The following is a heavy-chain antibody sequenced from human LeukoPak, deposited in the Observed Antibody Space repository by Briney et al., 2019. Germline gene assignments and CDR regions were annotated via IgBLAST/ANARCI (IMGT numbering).Heavy chain of an antibody. V-gene: IGHV3-30*03. J-gene: IGHJ4*02. CDR3: ARDRLDRGGTGGHYFDY. CDR2: ISYDGRNK. D-gene: IGHD3-10*01. Sequence: PGRSLRLSCEASGLTFSSYGMHWVRQAPGKGLEWVADISYDGRNKFYADSVKGRFTISRDNARNTLYLQMNSLRAEDTAVYYCARDRLDRGGTGGHYFDYWGQGTLVTVSS. CDR1: GLTFSSYG.